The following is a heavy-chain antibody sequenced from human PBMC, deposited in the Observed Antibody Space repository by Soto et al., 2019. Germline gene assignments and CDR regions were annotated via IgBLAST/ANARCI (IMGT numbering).Heavy chain of an antibody. CDR3: ASAPRFGELLYNWFDP. CDR1: GGSFSGYY. J-gene: IGHJ5*02. V-gene: IGHV4-34*01. D-gene: IGHD3-10*01. Sequence: SETLSLTCAVYGGSFSGYYWSWIRQPPGKGLEWIGEINDSGSTNYNPSLKSRVTISVDTSKNQFSLKLSSVTAADTAVYYCASAPRFGELLYNWFDPWGQGTLVTVSS. CDR2: INDSGST.